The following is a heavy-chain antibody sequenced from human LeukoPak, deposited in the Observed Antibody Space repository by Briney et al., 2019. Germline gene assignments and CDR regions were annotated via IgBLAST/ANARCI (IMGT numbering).Heavy chain of an antibody. V-gene: IGHV4-59*08. CDR3: ARHDPRGEPARLGFFDY. Sequence: SETLSLTCTVSGDSINNYYWSWIRQPPGKGLEWIGYIYYSGSTNYNPSLKSRVTISVDTSKNQFSLNLSSVTATDTAVYYCARHDPRGEPARLGFFDYWGQGTLVTVSS. CDR1: GDSINNYY. J-gene: IGHJ4*02. CDR2: IYYSGST. D-gene: IGHD6-6*01.